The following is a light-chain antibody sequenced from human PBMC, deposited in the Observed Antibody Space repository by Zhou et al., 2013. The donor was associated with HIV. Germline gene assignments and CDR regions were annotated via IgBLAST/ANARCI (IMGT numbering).Light chain of an antibody. J-gene: IGKJ4*01. Sequence: ETVLTQSPGTLSLSPGERATLSCRASQSVSNNFLAWYQQKPGQAPRLLIYGASSRVTGIPDRFSGSGSGTDFTLTITRLEPEDFAVYYCQQYGSSPLTFGGGTKVE. V-gene: IGKV3-20*01. CDR2: GAS. CDR3: QQYGSSPLT. CDR1: QSVSNNF.